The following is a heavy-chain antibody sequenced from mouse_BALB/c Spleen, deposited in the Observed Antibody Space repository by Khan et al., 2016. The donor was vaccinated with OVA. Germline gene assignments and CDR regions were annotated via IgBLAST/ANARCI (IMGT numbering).Heavy chain of an antibody. V-gene: IGHV3-2*02. J-gene: IGHJ2*01. CDR2: ISYSGST. D-gene: IGHD1-2*01. CDR1: GYSITSGYG. Sequence: EVQLQESGPGLVKPSQSLSLTCTITGYSITSGYGWNWIRQFPGNKLEWMGYISYSGSTNYNPSLKSRISTTRDTSKNQFFLQLNSVTTEDTATYYCARTARIKYWGQGTTLTVSS. CDR3: ARTARIKY.